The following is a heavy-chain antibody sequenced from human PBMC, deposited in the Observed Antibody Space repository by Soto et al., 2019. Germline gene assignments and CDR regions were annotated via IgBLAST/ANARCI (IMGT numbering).Heavy chain of an antibody. J-gene: IGHJ4*02. D-gene: IGHD3-22*01. Sequence: QVQLVQSGAKVKKAGASVRVSCKASGYTFTNYRIHWVRQAPGQGLEWMGFINPSGGSTSYAQKFQGRVTMTRDTSTSTVFMELSSLRSEDTAVYYCARGYTPYYDSSGYYFGEDYWGQGTLVTVSS. CDR2: INPSGGST. CDR1: GYTFTNYR. V-gene: IGHV1-46*01. CDR3: ARGYTPYYDSSGYYFGEDY.